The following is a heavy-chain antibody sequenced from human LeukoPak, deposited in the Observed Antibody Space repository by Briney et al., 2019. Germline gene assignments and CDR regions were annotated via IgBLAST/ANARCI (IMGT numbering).Heavy chain of an antibody. V-gene: IGHV3-7*03. J-gene: IGHJ5*02. Sequence: GGSLRLSCAASGFTFSNYWMSWVRQAPGKGLEWVAKISQDESEKYYVDPVEGRFTISRDNVKNTLYLQMNNLRAEDTAVYYCARAQVDTTMPTGSWGQGTLVTVSS. CDR1: GFTFSNYW. CDR3: ARAQVDTTMPTGS. D-gene: IGHD5-18*01. CDR2: ISQDESEK.